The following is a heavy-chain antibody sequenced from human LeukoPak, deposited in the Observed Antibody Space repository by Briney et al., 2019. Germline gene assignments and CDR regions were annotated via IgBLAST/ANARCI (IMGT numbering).Heavy chain of an antibody. Sequence: GGSLRLSCAASGFTFRSYSMNWVRQAPGKGLEWVSYISSSSSTIYYADSVKGRFTISRDNAKNSLYLQMNSLRDEDTAVYYCARGQYSSGWYVTLEANGMDVWGQGTTVTVSS. CDR3: ARGQYSSGWYVTLEANGMDV. V-gene: IGHV3-48*02. D-gene: IGHD6-19*01. CDR2: ISSSSSTI. CDR1: GFTFRSYS. J-gene: IGHJ6*02.